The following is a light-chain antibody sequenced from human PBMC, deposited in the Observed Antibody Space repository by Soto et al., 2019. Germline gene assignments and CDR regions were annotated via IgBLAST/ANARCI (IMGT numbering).Light chain of an antibody. V-gene: IGKV3-20*01. CDR2: GAS. Sequence: EVVLAQSPGTLSLSPGGRATLSCSSSQIFSSTSLAWYQQKPGQAPRLLIYGASNRATGIPDRFSGSGSGTDFILTISRLEPEDFAVYYCQQYDSSPRTFGQGTKVDIK. CDR3: QQYDSSPRT. CDR1: QIFSSTS. J-gene: IGKJ1*01.